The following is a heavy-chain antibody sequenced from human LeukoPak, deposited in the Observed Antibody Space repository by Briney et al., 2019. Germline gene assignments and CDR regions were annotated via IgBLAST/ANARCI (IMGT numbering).Heavy chain of an antibody. D-gene: IGHD6-13*01. J-gene: IGHJ5*02. CDR1: GYTFTNYG. Sequence: ASVKVSCKASGYTFTNYGMHWVRQAPGQGLEWMGWINTNTGNPTYAQGFTGRFVFSLDTSVSTAYLQINSLKAEDTAMYYCARQYSSSSYNWFDPWGQGTLVTVSS. CDR2: INTNTGNP. V-gene: IGHV7-4-1*02. CDR3: ARQYSSSSYNWFDP.